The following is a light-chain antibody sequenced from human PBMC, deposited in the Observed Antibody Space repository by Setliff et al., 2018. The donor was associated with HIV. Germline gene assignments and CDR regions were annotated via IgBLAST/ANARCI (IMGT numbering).Light chain of an antibody. CDR3: QSYDSSLSGSNV. V-gene: IGLV1-40*01. CDR2: GNK. Sequence: QSVLTQPPSVSGAPGQRATISCTGSSSNIGAGYDVRWYQQLPGTAPKLLIYGNKFRPSGVPDRFSGSKSGTSASLAITGLRAEDEADYYCQSYDSSLSGSNVFGTGTKV. J-gene: IGLJ1*01. CDR1: SSNIGAGYD.